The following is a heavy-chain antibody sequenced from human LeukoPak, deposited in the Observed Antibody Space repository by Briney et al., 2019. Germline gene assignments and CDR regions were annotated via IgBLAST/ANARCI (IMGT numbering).Heavy chain of an antibody. CDR2: IYYSGST. CDR1: GGSISSSSYY. Sequence: KTSETLSLTCTVSGGSISSSSYYWGWIRQPPGKGLEWIGSIYYSGSTYYNPSLKSRVTISVDTSKNQFSLNLSSVTAADTAVYYCARYYFDSNSYYYGPRRQHPDYFDIWGQGTMVTVSS. V-gene: IGHV4-39*01. J-gene: IGHJ3*02. D-gene: IGHD3-22*01. CDR3: ARYYFDSNSYYYGPRRQHPDYFDI.